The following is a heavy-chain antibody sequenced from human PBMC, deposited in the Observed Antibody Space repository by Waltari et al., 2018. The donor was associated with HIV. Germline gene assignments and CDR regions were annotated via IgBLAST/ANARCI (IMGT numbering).Heavy chain of an antibody. CDR3: TTEGLYCSGGTCYSRFDP. D-gene: IGHD2-15*01. CDR1: GYTLSELS. CDR2: FDPEQGKT. Sequence: QVPLVQSGAEVKKPGASVKVSCTVSGYTLSELSMHWVRQAPGKGLEWMGGFDPEQGKTIYAQNFRGRVTMTEDAATDTAYMELSSLRSEDTAVYYCTTEGLYCSGGTCYSRFDPWGQGTLVTVSS. J-gene: IGHJ5*02. V-gene: IGHV1-24*01.